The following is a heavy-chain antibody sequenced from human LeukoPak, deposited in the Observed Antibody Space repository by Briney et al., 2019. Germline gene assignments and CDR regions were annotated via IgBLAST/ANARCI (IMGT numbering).Heavy chain of an antibody. CDR1: GYSISSGYY. J-gene: IGHJ4*02. CDR3: ARQTGSGLFILP. D-gene: IGHD3/OR15-3a*01. CDR2: IYHTGST. V-gene: IGHV4-38-2*02. Sequence: PSETLSLTCTVSGYSISSGYYWGWIRQSPGKGLEWIGSIYHTGSTYYNPSLKSRVTISVDTSKNQFSLRLTSVTAADTAVYYCARQTGSGLFILPGGQGTLVTVSS.